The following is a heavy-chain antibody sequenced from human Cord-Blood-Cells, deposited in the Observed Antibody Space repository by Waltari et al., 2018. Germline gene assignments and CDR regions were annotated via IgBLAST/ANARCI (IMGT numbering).Heavy chain of an antibody. V-gene: IGHV4-38-2*01. Sequence: QVQLQESGPGLVKPSETLSLTCAVSGYSIRSGYYWGWIRQPPGKGLEWIGSIYHSGSTYYNPSLKSRVTISVDTSKNQFSLKLSSVTAADTAVYYCARIGPRTTRFSLAFDYWGQGTLVTVSS. CDR3: ARIGPRTTRFSLAFDY. J-gene: IGHJ4*02. D-gene: IGHD4-17*01. CDR2: IYHSGST. CDR1: GYSIRSGYY.